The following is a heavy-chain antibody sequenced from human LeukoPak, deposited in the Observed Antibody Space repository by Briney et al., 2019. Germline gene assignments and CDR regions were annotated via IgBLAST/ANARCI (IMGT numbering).Heavy chain of an antibody. Sequence: MSSETLSLTCAVYGGSFSGYYWSWIRQPPGKGLEWLGYVYYSGSATYDPSLKSRVTITVDTSKNQFSLRLSSVTAADTAVYYCARDGSNWSNDYYHGVDVWGQGTTVTVSS. V-gene: IGHV4-59*01. CDR1: GGSFSGYY. CDR3: ARDGSNWSNDYYHGVDV. D-gene: IGHD4-11*01. J-gene: IGHJ6*02. CDR2: VYYSGSA.